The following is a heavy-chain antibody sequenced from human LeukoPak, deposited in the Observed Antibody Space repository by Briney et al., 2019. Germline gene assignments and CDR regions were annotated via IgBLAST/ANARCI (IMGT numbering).Heavy chain of an antibody. D-gene: IGHD6-6*01. CDR3: ARGGSASSSYFDY. V-gene: IGHV3-21*01. CDR2: ISSSSSYI. J-gene: IGHJ4*02. CDR1: GFTFSSYS. Sequence: GGSLRLSCAASGFTFSSYSMNWVRQAPGKGLEWVSSISSSSSYIYYADSVKGRFTISRDNDKNSLYLQMNSLRAEDTAVYYCARGGSASSSYFDYWGQGTLVTVSS.